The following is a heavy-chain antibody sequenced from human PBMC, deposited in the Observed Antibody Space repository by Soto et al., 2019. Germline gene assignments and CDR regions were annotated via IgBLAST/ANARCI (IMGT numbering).Heavy chain of an antibody. CDR1: GFTFSDYY. J-gene: IGHJ4*02. CDR3: ARYIYGYVDY. CDR2: ITSSISYT. Sequence: GGSLRLSCAASGFTFSDYYMSWIRQAPGKGLEWVSYITSSISYTNYADSVKGRFTISRDNAKNSLYLQMNSLRAEDTAVYYCARYIYGYVDYWGQRTLVTVSS. D-gene: IGHD5-18*01. V-gene: IGHV3-11*06.